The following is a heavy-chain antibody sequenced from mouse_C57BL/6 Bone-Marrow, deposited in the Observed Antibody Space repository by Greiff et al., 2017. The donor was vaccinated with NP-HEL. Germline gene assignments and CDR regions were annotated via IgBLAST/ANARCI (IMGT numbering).Heavy chain of an antibody. CDR2: IYPSDSET. Sequence: QVQLQQPRAELVRPGSSVKLSCKASGYTFTSYWMDWVKQRPGQGLEWIGNIYPSDSETHYNQKFKDKATLTVDKSSSTAYMQLSSLTSEDSAVYYCAREGIHYYGSSRYFDVWGTGTTVTVSS. CDR3: AREGIHYYGSSRYFDV. D-gene: IGHD1-1*01. J-gene: IGHJ1*03. V-gene: IGHV1-61*01. CDR1: GYTFTSYW.